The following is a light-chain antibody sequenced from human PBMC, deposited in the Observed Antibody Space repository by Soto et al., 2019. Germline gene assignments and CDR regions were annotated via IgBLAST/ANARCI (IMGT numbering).Light chain of an antibody. CDR2: DVS. J-gene: IGLJ1*01. Sequence: QSALTQPASVSGSPGQSITISCTGTSSDVGGYNYVSWYQQHPGKAPKLMIYDVSNRPSGVSNRFSGSKSGNTASLTISGLQAEDEADYYCSSYPSSCTPYVLGTGTKVTVL. V-gene: IGLV2-14*01. CDR1: SSDVGGYNY. CDR3: SSYPSSCTPYV.